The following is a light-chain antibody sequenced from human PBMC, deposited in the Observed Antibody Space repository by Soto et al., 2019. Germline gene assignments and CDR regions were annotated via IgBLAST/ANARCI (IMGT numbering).Light chain of an antibody. Sequence: DIQMTQSPSSLSASVGDRVTITCQASHDINNYLNWYQQKPGKAPKLLIYDASSLETGVPSRFSGSASGTDFTFTISSLQSEDFATYYCQQYDTLPFTFGPGTKVDV. CDR3: QQYDTLPFT. J-gene: IGKJ3*01. CDR2: DAS. V-gene: IGKV1-33*01. CDR1: HDINNY.